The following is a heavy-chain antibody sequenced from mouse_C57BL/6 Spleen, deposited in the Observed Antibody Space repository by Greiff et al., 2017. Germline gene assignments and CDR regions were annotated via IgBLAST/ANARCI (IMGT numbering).Heavy chain of an antibody. D-gene: IGHD1-1*01. CDR2: IHPNSGST. CDR3: ARSLHYYGSSYEYFDV. V-gene: IGHV1-64*01. CDR1: GYTFTSYW. J-gene: IGHJ1*03. Sequence: QVQLQQPGAELVKPGASVKLSCKASGYTFTSYWMHWVKQRPGQGLEWIGMIHPNSGSTNYNEKFKSKATLTVDKSSSTAYMQLSSLTSEDSAVYYCARSLHYYGSSYEYFDVWGTGTTVTVSS.